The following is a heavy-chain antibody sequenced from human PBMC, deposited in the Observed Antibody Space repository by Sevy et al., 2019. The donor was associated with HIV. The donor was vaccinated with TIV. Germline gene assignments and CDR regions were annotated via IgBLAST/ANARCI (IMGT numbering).Heavy chain of an antibody. CDR2: INPNRGGT. J-gene: IGHJ6*02. Sequence: TSVKVSCKAYGYTFSDYYMHWVRQAPGQGLEWMGWINPNRGGTNYAHKFQGRVTMTRDTSISTAYMELSSLRSDDTAIYDCARGMSAYILANGMDVWGQETTVTVSS. CDR3: ARGMSAYILANGMDV. D-gene: IGHD3-3*01. V-gene: IGHV1-2*07. CDR1: GYTFSDYY.